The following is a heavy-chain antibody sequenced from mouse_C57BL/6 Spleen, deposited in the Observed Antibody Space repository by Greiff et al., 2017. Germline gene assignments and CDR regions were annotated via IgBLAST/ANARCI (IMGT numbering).Heavy chain of an antibody. Sequence: QVQLQQSGPELVKPGASVKISCKASGYAFSSSWMNWVKQRPGKGLEWIGRIYPGDGDTNYNGKFKGKATLTADKSSSTAYMQLSSLTSEDSAVYFCAKGVVNSYAMDYWGQGTSVTVSS. V-gene: IGHV1-82*01. J-gene: IGHJ4*01. CDR1: GYAFSSSW. CDR2: IYPGDGDT. CDR3: AKGVVNSYAMDY.